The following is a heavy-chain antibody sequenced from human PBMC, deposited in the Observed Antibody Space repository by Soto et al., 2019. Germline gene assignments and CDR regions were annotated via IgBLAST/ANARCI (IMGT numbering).Heavy chain of an antibody. V-gene: IGHV3-23*01. J-gene: IGHJ6*02. D-gene: IGHD4-4*01. CDR2: ISGSGGST. Sequence: GGSLRLSCAASGFTISSYAMSWVRQAPGKGLEWVSAISGSGGSTYYADSVKGRFTISRDNSKNTLYLQMNSLRAEDTAVYYCAKAGPTTVTTRGLIYYYYYYGMDVWGQGTTVTVSS. CDR3: AKAGPTTVTTRGLIYYYYYYGMDV. CDR1: GFTISSYA.